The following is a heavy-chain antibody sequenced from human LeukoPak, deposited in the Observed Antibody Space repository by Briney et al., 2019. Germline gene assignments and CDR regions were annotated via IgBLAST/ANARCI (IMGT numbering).Heavy chain of an antibody. D-gene: IGHD5-18*01. CDR2: IKQDGSEK. V-gene: IGHV3-7*01. CDR1: GFTFSSYW. CDR3: ALLGYSYGAYYFDY. Sequence: PGGSLRLSCAASGFTFSSYWMSWVRQAPGKGLEWVANIKQDGSEKYYVDSVKGRFTISRDNAKNSLYLQMNSLRAEDTAVYYCALLGYSYGAYYFDYWGQGTLVTVSS. J-gene: IGHJ4*02.